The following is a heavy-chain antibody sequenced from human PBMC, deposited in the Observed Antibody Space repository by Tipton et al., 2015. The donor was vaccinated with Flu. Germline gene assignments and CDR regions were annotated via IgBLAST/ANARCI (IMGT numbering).Heavy chain of an antibody. CDR1: GDSIGYPYF. CDR3: ARLPLALSYFDF. CDR2: IHRSGNG. J-gene: IGHJ4*02. V-gene: IGHV4-38-2*01. Sequence: TLSLTCSVSGDSIGYPYFWGWIRQAPGKGLEWIGNIHRSGNGYYNPSLKSRVTMSVDSSKNQFSLRLTSVTAADTAVYYCARLPLALSYFDFWGQGTLVTVSS.